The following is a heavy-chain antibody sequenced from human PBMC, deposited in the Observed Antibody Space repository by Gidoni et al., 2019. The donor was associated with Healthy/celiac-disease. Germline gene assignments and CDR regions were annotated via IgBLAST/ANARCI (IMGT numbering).Heavy chain of an antibody. CDR3: ARQKVVVAAMYYYYYMDV. CDR2: IKQDGSEK. CDR1: GFTFSSYW. Sequence: EVQLVESGGGLVQPGGSLSLSCAAYGFTFSSYWMSWVRQAPGKGLEWVANIKQDGSEKYYVDSVKGRFTISRDNAKNSLYLQMNSLRAEDTAVYYCARQKVVVAAMYYYYYMDVWGKGPTVTVSS. V-gene: IGHV3-7*03. D-gene: IGHD2-15*01. J-gene: IGHJ6*03.